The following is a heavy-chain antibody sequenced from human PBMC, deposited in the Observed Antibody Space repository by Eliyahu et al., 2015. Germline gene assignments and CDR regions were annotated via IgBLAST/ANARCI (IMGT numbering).Heavy chain of an antibody. CDR2: IVVGSDKT. CDR3: ASAVHITDQGYFDF. Sequence: QMHLVQSGPEVKKPGTSVRVSCKASEFRFSNSAIQWVRQARGQGLEWIGWIVVGSDKTNYAQKFQERVKITRDMSTNTAYMELNSLRSEDTAMYYCASAVHITDQGYFDFWGQGTRVTVSS. CDR1: EFRFSNSA. J-gene: IGHJ4*02. D-gene: IGHD2-21*01. V-gene: IGHV1-58*02.